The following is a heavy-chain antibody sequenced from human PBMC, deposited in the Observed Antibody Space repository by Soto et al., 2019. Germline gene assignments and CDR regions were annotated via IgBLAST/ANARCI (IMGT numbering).Heavy chain of an antibody. CDR2: IIPVFGPA. D-gene: IGHD6-13*01. J-gene: IGHJ4*02. Sequence: SVKVSCKASGGTLKNSAISWVRQAPGQGLEWMGGIIPVFGPALYTQKFQGRVTITADESTNTAFLDVSSLRSEGTAVYYCGRGGSWAKVDSWGPGTLVTVSS. CDR1: GGTLKNSA. CDR3: GRGGSWAKVDS. V-gene: IGHV1-69*13.